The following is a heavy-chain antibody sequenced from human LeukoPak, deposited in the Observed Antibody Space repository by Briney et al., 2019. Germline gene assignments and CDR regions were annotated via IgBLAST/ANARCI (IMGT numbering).Heavy chain of an antibody. CDR1: GFTFSSYG. CDR2: ISYDGSNK. Sequence: PGGSLRLSCAASGFTFSSYGMHWVRQAPGKGLEWVAVISYDGSNKYYADSVKGRFTISRDNSKNTLYLQMNSLRAEDTAVYYCARDSSIHDYWGQGTLVTVSS. D-gene: IGHD6-6*01. CDR3: ARDSSIHDY. V-gene: IGHV3-30*03. J-gene: IGHJ4*02.